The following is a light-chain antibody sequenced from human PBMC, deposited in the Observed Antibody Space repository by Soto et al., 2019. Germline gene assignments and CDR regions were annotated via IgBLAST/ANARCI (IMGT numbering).Light chain of an antibody. CDR1: QSISTY. J-gene: IGKJ1*01. Sequence: DLQINQSPFNLSAFVGDRGTIHFRASQSISTYLDWYQVTPGKAPKVLIYAASTLQDGVPSRFSGSGSGTDFTLTINSLQPEDFATYYCQQNYNLPPWTFGQGTKVDIK. CDR2: AAS. CDR3: QQNYNLPPWT. V-gene: IGKV1-39*01.